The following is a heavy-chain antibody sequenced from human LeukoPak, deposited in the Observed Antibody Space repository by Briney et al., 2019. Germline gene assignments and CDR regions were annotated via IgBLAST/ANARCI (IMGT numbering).Heavy chain of an antibody. CDR1: GFTFNHYG. CDR2: ISYDATNE. D-gene: IGHD5-18*01. V-gene: IGHV3-30*03. CDR3: ARRGEAMAPFDY. Sequence: GGSLRLSCAASGFTFNHYGIHWVRQAPGKGLEWVAVISYDATNEYFADSVKGRFTISRHNSKNTLYLQMNSLRAEDTAVYYCARRGEAMAPFDYWGQGTLVTVSS. J-gene: IGHJ4*02.